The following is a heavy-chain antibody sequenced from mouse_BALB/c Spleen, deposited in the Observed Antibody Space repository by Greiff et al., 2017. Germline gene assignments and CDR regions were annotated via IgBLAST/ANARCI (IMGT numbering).Heavy chain of an antibody. CDR1: GFTFSSYA. Sequence: EVKLMESGGGLVKPGGSLKLSCAASGFTFSSYAMSWVRQSPEKRLEWVAEISSGGSYTYYPDTVTGRFTISRDNAKNTLYLEMSSLRSEDTAMYYCARDPGYDFAYWGQGTLVTVSA. V-gene: IGHV5-9-4*01. J-gene: IGHJ3*01. D-gene: IGHD2-2*01. CDR2: ISSGGSYT. CDR3: ARDPGYDFAY.